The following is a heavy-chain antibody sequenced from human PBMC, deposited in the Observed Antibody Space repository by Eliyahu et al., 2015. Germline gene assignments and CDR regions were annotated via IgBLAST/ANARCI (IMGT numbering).Heavy chain of an antibody. CDR3: ARTRPSSSHPGDY. J-gene: IGHJ4*02. CDR1: GYTFTGYY. CDR2: INPNSGGT. Sequence: QVQLVQSGAEVXKPGXSVXVXCKASGYTFTGYYMHWVRQAPGQGLEWMGWINPNSGGTNYAQKFQGRVTMTRDTSISTAYMELSRLRSDDTAVYYCARTRPSSSHPGDYWGQGTLVTVSS. V-gene: IGHV1-2*02. D-gene: IGHD6-6*01.